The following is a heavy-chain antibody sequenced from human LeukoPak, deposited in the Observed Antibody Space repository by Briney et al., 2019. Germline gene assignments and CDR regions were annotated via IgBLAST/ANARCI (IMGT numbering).Heavy chain of an antibody. V-gene: IGHV3-23*01. Sequence: PGGSLRLSCAASGFRFSSFGMSWVRQAPGKGLEWVSTISGSGRVKDDAEGRFSISRDNSKNMVYLQMTSLRVDGTAVYYCAKDRRSNGFSVDSWGQGTLVTVSS. CDR2: ISGSGRVK. CDR1: GFRFSSFG. J-gene: IGHJ4*02. D-gene: IGHD2-8*01. CDR3: AKDRRSNGFSVDS.